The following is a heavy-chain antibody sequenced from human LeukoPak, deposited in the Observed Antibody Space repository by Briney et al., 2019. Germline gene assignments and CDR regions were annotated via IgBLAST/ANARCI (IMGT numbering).Heavy chain of an antibody. CDR2: ISNSGSTI. V-gene: IGHV3-48*03. CDR3: ASEPHTTKRWLQIHGYQYYMNV. J-gene: IGHJ6*03. CDR1: GFTFSSHE. Sequence: GGSLRLSCAASGFTFSSHEMSWVRQAPGKGLEWISYISNSGSTIYYADSVKGRFTISRDNAKNSLYLQMNSLRAEDTAVYYCASEPHTTKRWLQIHGYQYYMNVWGKGTTVTVSS. D-gene: IGHD5-24*01.